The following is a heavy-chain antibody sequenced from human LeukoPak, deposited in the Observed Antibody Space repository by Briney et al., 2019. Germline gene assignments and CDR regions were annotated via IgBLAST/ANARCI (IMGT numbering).Heavy chain of an antibody. Sequence: GGSLRLSCAASGFTFSSYVMHWVRQAPGKGLEWVAIISYEGSNEYYADSVKGRFTISRDNSKNTMYLQMNRLRAAETAVYYCARDPVEMAKMNWGQGTLVTVSS. CDR1: GFTFSSYV. V-gene: IGHV3-30*04. CDR3: ARDPVEMAKMN. CDR2: ISYEGSNE. J-gene: IGHJ4*02. D-gene: IGHD5-24*01.